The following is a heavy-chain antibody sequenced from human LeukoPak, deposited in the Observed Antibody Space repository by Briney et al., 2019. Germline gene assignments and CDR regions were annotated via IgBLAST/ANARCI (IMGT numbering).Heavy chain of an antibody. CDR2: MNPNSGNT. V-gene: IGHV1-8*01. D-gene: IGHD1-1*01. Sequence: ASVKVSCEASGYTFTSYDINWVRQATGQGLEWMGWMNPNSGNTGYAQKFQGRVTMTRNTSISTAYMELSSLRSEDTAVYYCASSTGISLDAFDIWGQGTMVTVSS. J-gene: IGHJ3*02. CDR1: GYTFTSYD. CDR3: ASSTGISLDAFDI.